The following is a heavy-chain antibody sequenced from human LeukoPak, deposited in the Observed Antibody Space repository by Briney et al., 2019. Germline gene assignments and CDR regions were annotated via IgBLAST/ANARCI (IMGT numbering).Heavy chain of an antibody. Sequence: GGSLRLSCAASGFTFSSYAMSWVRQAPGKGLEWVSAISGSGGSTYYADSVKGRFTISRDNSKNTLYLQMNSLRSDDTAVYYCARAAYCGGDCPHDAFDIWGQGTMVTVSS. J-gene: IGHJ3*02. CDR1: GFTFSSYA. CDR3: ARAAYCGGDCPHDAFDI. CDR2: ISGSGGST. D-gene: IGHD2-21*01. V-gene: IGHV3-23*01.